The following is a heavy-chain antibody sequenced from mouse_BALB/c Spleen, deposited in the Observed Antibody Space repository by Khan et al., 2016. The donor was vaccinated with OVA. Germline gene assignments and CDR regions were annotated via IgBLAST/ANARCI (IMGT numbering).Heavy chain of an antibody. CDR2: INPSNGYT. V-gene: IGHV1-4*01. Sequence: QVQLKQSGAELARPGASVKMSCKASGYTFTSYTIHWIKLRPGQGLEWIGFINPSNGYTNYNQKFKDKAILTADKSSTTVYMQLSSLTSDDSAVYDCVRDGAYHRGDDWFAYWGQGTLVTVSA. D-gene: IGHD2-12*01. CDR3: VRDGAYHRGDDWFAY. CDR1: GYTFTSYT. J-gene: IGHJ3*01.